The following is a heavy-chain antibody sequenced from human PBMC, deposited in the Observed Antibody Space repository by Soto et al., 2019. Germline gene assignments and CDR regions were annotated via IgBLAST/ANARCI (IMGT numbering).Heavy chain of an antibody. CDR3: ARDLYYDSRMDV. J-gene: IGHJ6*02. Sequence: EVQLVESGGGLVQPGGSLRLYCAASGFTFSSYEMNWVRQAPGKGLEWVSYISSSGSTIYYADSVKGRFTISRDNAKNSLYLQMNSLRAEDTAVYYCARDLYYDSRMDVWGQGTTVTVSS. CDR2: ISSSGSTI. D-gene: IGHD3-22*01. V-gene: IGHV3-48*03. CDR1: GFTFSSYE.